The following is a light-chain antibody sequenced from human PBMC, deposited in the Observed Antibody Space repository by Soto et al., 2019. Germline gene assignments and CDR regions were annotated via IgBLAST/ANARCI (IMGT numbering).Light chain of an antibody. Sequence: QSALTQPASVSGSPGLSIAISCTGTSRDVGCYNSVSWYQQQPGKVPKLMIYDVSNRPSGVSNRFSGSKSGNTASLTISGLHAEDEGDYYCSSYTTGGSYVFGTGTKLTVL. J-gene: IGLJ1*01. CDR3: SSYTTGGSYV. CDR1: SRDVGCYNS. CDR2: DVS. V-gene: IGLV2-14*01.